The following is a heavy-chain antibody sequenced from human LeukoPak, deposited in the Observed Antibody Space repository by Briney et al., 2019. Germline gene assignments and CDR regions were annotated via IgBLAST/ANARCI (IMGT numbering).Heavy chain of an antibody. CDR2: ISGSGGST. V-gene: IGHV3-23*01. D-gene: IGHD6-19*01. J-gene: IGHJ4*02. CDR3: AKDHVAVAGDRVFDY. Sequence: HPGGSLRLSCAASGFTFSSDAMSWVRQPPGKGLEWVSAISGSGGSTYYADSVKGRFTISRDNSKNTLYLQMNSLRAEDTAVYYCAKDHVAVAGDRVFDYWGQGTLVTVSS. CDR1: GFTFSSDA.